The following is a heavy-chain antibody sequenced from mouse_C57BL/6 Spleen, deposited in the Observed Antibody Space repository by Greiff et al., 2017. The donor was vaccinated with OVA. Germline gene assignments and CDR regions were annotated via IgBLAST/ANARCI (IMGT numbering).Heavy chain of an antibody. CDR3: ARRGYDVVFAY. Sequence: EVKLEESGGDLVKPGGSLKLSCAASGFTFSSYGMSWVRQTPDKRLEWVATISSGGSYTYYPDSVKGRFNISRDNAKNTLYLQMSSLKSGDTAMYYCARRGYDVVFAYWGQGTLVTVSA. J-gene: IGHJ3*01. V-gene: IGHV5-6*02. D-gene: IGHD2-2*01. CDR1: GFTFSSYG. CDR2: ISSGGSYT.